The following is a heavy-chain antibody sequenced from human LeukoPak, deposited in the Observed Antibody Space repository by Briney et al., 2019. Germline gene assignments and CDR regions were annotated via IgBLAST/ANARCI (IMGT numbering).Heavy chain of an antibody. D-gene: IGHD3-10*01. J-gene: IGHJ4*02. CDR2: ISGSGGST. CDR1: GFTFSSYA. V-gene: IGHV3-23*01. CDR3: AKDSGHGSGTYYEDY. Sequence: GGSLRLSCAASGFTFSSYAMSWVRQAPGKGLEWVSAISGSGGSTYYVDSVKGRFTISRDSSKNTLYLQMNSLRAEDTAVYYCAKDSGHGSGTYYEDYWGQGTLVTVSS.